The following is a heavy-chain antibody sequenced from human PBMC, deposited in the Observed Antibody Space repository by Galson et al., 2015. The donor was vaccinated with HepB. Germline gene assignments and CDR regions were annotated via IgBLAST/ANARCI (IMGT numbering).Heavy chain of an antibody. V-gene: IGHV3-23*01. CDR3: AKDSSSDWGLGY. D-gene: IGHD6-19*01. CDR1: GFTFSSYA. J-gene: IGHJ4*02. Sequence: SLRLSCAASGFTFSSYAMSRVRQAPGKGLEWASAITGSGGSTYYADSVKGRFTISRDNSKNTLYLQMNSLRAEDSAVYYCAKDSSSDWGLGYWGQGTLVTVSS. CDR2: ITGSGGST.